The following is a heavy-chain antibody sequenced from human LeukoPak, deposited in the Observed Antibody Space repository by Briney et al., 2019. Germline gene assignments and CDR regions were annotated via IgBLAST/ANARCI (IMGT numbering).Heavy chain of an antibody. Sequence: PGGSLRLSCAASRFTFSNYGMYWVRQAPGKGLGWGSYVSTRSGTIYYADSVKGRFTITRDNAQNSLYLQMNSLRAEDTAVYYCARSHIVEGTAGDYWGQGTLVTVSS. CDR2: VSTRSGTI. D-gene: IGHD2-21*02. J-gene: IGHJ4*02. CDR3: ARSHIVEGTAGDY. CDR1: RFTFSNYG. V-gene: IGHV3-48*04.